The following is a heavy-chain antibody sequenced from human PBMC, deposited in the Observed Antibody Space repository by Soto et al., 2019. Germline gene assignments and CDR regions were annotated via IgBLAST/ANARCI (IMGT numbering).Heavy chain of an antibody. CDR1: GFTFSSYS. Sequence: PGGSLRLSCAASGFTFSSYSMNWVRQAPGKGLEWVSSISSSSSYIYYADSVKGRFTISRDNAKNSLYLQMNSLRAEDTAVYYCARDKIFLELRLSPMDVWGKGTTVTVSS. V-gene: IGHV3-21*01. J-gene: IGHJ6*03. D-gene: IGHD1-7*01. CDR3: ARDKIFLELRLSPMDV. CDR2: ISSSSSYI.